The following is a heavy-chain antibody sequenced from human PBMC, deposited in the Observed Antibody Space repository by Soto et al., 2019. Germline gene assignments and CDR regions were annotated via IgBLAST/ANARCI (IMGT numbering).Heavy chain of an antibody. J-gene: IGHJ4*02. CDR3: AKDTPDVLRYFDWLSPRNYYFDY. CDR1: GFKVIIYA. CDR2: ISGSGGST. Sequence: GGSQRSSCAASGFKVIIYAMSWVRQTPGKGLEWVSAISGSGGSTYYADSVKGRFTISRDNSKNTLYLQMNSLRAEDTAVYYCAKDTPDVLRYFDWLSPRNYYFDYWGQGTLVTVPQ. V-gene: IGHV3-23*01. D-gene: IGHD3-9*01.